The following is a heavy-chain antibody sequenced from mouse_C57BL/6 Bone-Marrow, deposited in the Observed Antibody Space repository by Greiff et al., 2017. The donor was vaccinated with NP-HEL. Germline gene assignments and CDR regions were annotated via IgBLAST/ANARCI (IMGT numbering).Heavy chain of an antibody. CDR3: ARCGSSLYYFDY. V-gene: IGHV1-55*01. J-gene: IGHJ2*01. CDR1: GYTFTSYW. CDR2: IYPGSGST. D-gene: IGHD1-1*01. Sequence: VQLQQPGAELVKPGASVKMSCKASGYTFTSYWITWVKQRPGQGLEWIGDIYPGSGSTNYNEKFKSKATLTVDTSSSTAYMQLSSLTSEDSAVYYGARCGSSLYYFDYWGQGTTLTGSS.